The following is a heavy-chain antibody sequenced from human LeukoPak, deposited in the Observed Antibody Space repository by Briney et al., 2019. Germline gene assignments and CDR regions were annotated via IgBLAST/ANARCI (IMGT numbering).Heavy chain of an antibody. CDR2: ISYDGSNK. D-gene: IGHD6-13*01. CDR3: ARYSSSWRPIDY. V-gene: IGHV3-30*03. CDR1: GFTFSNYW. Sequence: GGSLRLSCAASGFTFSNYWMHWVRQAPGKGLEWVAVISYDGSNKYYADSVRGRFTISRDNAKNSLYLQMNSLRAEDTAVYYCARYSSSWRPIDYWGQGTLVTVSS. J-gene: IGHJ4*02.